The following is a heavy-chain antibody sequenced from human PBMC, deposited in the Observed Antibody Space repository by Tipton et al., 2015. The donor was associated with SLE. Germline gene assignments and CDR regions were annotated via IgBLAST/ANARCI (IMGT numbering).Heavy chain of an antibody. CDR3: ARAVPAAWYFDL. Sequence: TLSLTSTVSGGSISSGSYYWSWIRQPAGKGLEWIGRIYTSGSTNYNPSLKSRVTISVDTSKNQFSLKLSSVTAADTAVYYCARAVPAAWYFDLWGRGTLVTVSS. V-gene: IGHV4-61*02. CDR2: IYTSGST. CDR1: GGSISSGSYY. J-gene: IGHJ2*01. D-gene: IGHD2-2*01.